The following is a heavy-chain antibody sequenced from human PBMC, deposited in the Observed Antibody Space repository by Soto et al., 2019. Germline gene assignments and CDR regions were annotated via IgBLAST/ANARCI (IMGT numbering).Heavy chain of an antibody. Sequence: GESLKISCKGSGYSFTNYWIGWVRQMPGKGLEWMGIIYPGDSHAIYSPSFQGQVTMSADKSISTAYLHWSSLKASDTAMYYCARPYSGGPNDPFDVWGQGTMVTVSS. J-gene: IGHJ3*01. V-gene: IGHV5-51*01. CDR2: IYPGDSHA. D-gene: IGHD1-26*01. CDR3: ARPYSGGPNDPFDV. CDR1: GYSFTNYW.